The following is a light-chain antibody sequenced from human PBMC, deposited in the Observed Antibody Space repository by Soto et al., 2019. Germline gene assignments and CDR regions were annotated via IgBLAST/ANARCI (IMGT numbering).Light chain of an antibody. V-gene: IGKV3-15*01. J-gene: IGKJ2*01. CDR2: GAS. CDR1: ESLSTY. CDR3: QSYNDWPFT. Sequence: EIVMTQSPATLSVSPGERVTLSCRASESLSTYLAWYQQKPGRAPRLLIYGASPKATGIPARFSGSGSATDFTLTISSLQSEEFAVYYCQSYNDWPFTFGQGTKLEI.